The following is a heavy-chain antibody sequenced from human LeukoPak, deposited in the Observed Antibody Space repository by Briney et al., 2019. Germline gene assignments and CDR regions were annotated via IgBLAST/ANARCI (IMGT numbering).Heavy chain of an antibody. Sequence: GGSLRLSCVASGFTFSNYWMHWVRQAPGKGLVWVSRINSGGTSTTYADSVKGRFTISRDNTKNTLYLQMNSLRAEDTAVYYCARRHLPVEATGRDDYWGQGTLVTVSS. CDR3: ARRHLPVEATGRDDY. D-gene: IGHD5-12*01. CDR2: INSGGTST. V-gene: IGHV3-74*03. J-gene: IGHJ4*02. CDR1: GFTFSNYW.